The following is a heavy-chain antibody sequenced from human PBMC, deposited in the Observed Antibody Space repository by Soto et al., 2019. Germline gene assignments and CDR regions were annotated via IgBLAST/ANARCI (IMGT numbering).Heavy chain of an antibody. CDR3: ARAPYGMDV. CDR2: INLDGTST. V-gene: IGHV3-74*01. CDR1: GFTFSSYW. J-gene: IGHJ6*02. Sequence: PGGSLRLSCAASGFTFSSYWMYWVRQASGKGLVWVSRINLDGTSTSHADSVKGRFTISRDNAKNTLYLQMNSLRAEDTAVYFCARAPYGMDVWGQGTTVTVSS.